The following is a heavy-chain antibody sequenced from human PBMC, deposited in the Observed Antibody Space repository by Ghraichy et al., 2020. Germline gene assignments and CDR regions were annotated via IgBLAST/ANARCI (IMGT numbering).Heavy chain of an antibody. Sequence: SETLSLTCTVSGGSISSYYWSWIRQPAGKGLEWIGRIYTSGSTNYNPSLKSRVTMSVDTSKNQFSLKLSSVTAADTAVYYCARDQYSSSWGENDYYYYGMDVWGQGTTVTVSS. CDR2: IYTSGST. CDR3: ARDQYSSSWGENDYYYYGMDV. D-gene: IGHD6-13*01. J-gene: IGHJ6*02. V-gene: IGHV4-4*07. CDR1: GGSISSYY.